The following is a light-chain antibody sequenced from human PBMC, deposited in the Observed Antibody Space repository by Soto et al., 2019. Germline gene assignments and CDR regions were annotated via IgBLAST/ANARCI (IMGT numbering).Light chain of an antibody. V-gene: IGLV2-23*01. Sequence: QSALTQPASVSGSPGQSITISCTGTSSDVGSYNLVSWYQQHPGKAPKLMSYEGSKRPSGISNRFSGSKSGNTASLTISGLQAEDESEYYCCSYADSSRIYVFGSGTKVTVL. CDR1: SSDVGSYNL. CDR3: CSYADSSRIYV. J-gene: IGLJ1*01. CDR2: EGS.